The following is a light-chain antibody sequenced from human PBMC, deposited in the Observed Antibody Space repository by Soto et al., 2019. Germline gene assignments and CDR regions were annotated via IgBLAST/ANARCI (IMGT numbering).Light chain of an antibody. V-gene: IGLV2-23*02. CDR2: EVN. Sequence: QSALTQPASVSGSPGQSITISCTGTSSDFGNYNLVSWYQQHPGKVPKLILFEVNKRPSGVSGRFSGSKSGNTASLTISGVQDEYEDDYYCCSFTSSNTNVFGTGTKLTVL. CDR1: SSDFGNYNL. CDR3: CSFTSSNTNV. J-gene: IGLJ1*01.